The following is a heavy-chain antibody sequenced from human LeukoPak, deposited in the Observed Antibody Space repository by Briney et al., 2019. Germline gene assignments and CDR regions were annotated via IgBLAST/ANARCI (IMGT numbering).Heavy chain of an antibody. CDR3: ASGMITFGGVIVIPPTFDY. CDR1: GGTFSSYA. D-gene: IGHD3-16*02. V-gene: IGHV1-69*13. J-gene: IGHJ4*02. Sequence: SVKVSCKASGGTFSSYAISWVRQAPGQGLEWMGGIIPIFGSANYAQKFQGRVTLTADESTSTAYMELSSLRSEDTAVYYCASGMITFGGVIVIPPTFDYWGQGTLVTASS. CDR2: IIPIFGSA.